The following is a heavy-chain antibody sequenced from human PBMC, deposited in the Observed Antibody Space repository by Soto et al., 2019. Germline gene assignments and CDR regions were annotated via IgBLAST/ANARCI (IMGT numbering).Heavy chain of an antibody. D-gene: IGHD6-19*01. V-gene: IGHV4-34*01. CDR2: IKHSGSS. CDR3: ARGGSSDWQVALDI. J-gene: IGHJ3*02. CDR1: AGSFGHYY. Sequence: SETLSLTCAVYAGSFGHYYWNWIRQSPGKGLKWIGKIKHSGSSNYNTSLRSRVSISVDMSKNQFSMRLTSVTAADTAVYYCARGGSSDWQVALDIWGQGTMVTVSS.